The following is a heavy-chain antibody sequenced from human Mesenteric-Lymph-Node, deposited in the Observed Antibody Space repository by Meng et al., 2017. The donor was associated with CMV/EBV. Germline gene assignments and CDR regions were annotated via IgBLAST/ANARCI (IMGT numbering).Heavy chain of an antibody. CDR3: AKGRTSTNNNGFDP. J-gene: IGHJ5*02. D-gene: IGHD2-2*01. CDR1: GFTFSSYA. V-gene: IGHV3-9*01. CDR2: ITYNSGSI. Sequence: ASGFTFSSYAMHWVRQAPGKGLEWVSCITYNSGSIGYADSVKGRFTISRDNAKNSLYLQMNSLRPEDTALYYCAKGRTSTNNNGFDPWGQGTLVTVSS.